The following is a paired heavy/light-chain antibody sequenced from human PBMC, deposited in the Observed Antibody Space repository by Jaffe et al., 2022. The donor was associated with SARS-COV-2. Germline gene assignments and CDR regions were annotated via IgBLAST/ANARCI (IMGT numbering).Light chain of an antibody. J-gene: IGKJ2*01. CDR2: LGS. Sequence: EIVMTQSPLSLTVTPGEPASISCRSSQSLLQKKGPTYLNWYLQKPGQSPQVLIYLGSTRASGVPDRFSGSGSGTDFTLKISRVEAEDVGVYYCFQGLQTPRTFGQGTKLEIK. V-gene: IGKV2-28*01. CDR1: QSLLQKKGPTY. CDR3: FQGLQTPRT.
Heavy chain of an antibody. CDR2: IKNKNDGGAA. V-gene: IGHV3-15*02. D-gene: IGHD4-17*01. CDR3: TTDPGDYEDY. Sequence: EVQLVESGGALVKPGGCLRLSCAASGLTFSNAWMSWVRQAPGKGLEWVGRIKNKNDGGAADYAATVKGRFTISRDDSNDMLYLQMNSLKIEDTAVYYCTTDPGDYEDYWGQGTLVTVSS. CDR1: GLTFSNAW. J-gene: IGHJ4*02.